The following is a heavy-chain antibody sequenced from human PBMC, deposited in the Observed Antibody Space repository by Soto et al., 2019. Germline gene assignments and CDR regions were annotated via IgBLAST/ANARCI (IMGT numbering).Heavy chain of an antibody. CDR2: IYYSGST. D-gene: IGHD6-13*01. Sequence: SETLSPTCTVSGGSISSGGYYWSWIRQHPGKGLEWIGYIYYSGSTYYNPSLKSRVTISVDTSKNQFSLKLSSVTAADTAVYYCARGGIAAAAPPDYWGQGTLVTVSS. J-gene: IGHJ4*02. CDR3: ARGGIAAAAPPDY. V-gene: IGHV4-31*03. CDR1: GGSISSGGYY.